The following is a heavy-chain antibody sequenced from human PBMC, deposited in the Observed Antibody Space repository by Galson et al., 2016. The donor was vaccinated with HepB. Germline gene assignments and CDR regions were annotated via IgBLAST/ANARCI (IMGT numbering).Heavy chain of an antibody. D-gene: IGHD3-3*01. CDR2: ISYTGIT. CDR3: ARTPPRGGVVIMGPHYYYGMDV. J-gene: IGHJ6*02. CDR1: GGAINSAYH. Sequence: TLSLTCSVSGGAINSAYHWSWIRQHPGKGLEWIGYISYTGITNYKSSLKSRLTMSIDTSKNQFSLKLSAVTAADTAVYYCARTPPRGGVVIMGPHYYYGMDVWGQGTTVTVSS. V-gene: IGHV4-31*03.